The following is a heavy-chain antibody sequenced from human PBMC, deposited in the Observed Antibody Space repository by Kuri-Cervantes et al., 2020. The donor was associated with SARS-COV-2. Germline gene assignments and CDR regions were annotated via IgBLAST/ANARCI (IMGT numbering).Heavy chain of an antibody. V-gene: IGHV1-46*01. D-gene: IGHD1-1*01. CDR3: ALDPRVRSRPLSY. CDR2: INPSGGST. Sequence: ASVKVSCKASGYTFTGYYMHWVRQAPGQGLEWMGIINPSGGSTSYAQKFQGRVTITADKSTSTAYMELRSLRSEDTAVYYCALDPRVRSRPLSYWGQGTLVTVSS. CDR1: GYTFTGYY. J-gene: IGHJ4*02.